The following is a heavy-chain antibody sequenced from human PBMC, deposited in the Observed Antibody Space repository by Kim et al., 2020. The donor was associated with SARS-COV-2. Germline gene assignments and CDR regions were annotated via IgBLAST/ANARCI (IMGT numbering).Heavy chain of an antibody. CDR2: ISGSGVST. J-gene: IGHJ3*02. D-gene: IGHD6-19*01. CDR3: AKRGQCLVTGDAFVI. Sequence: GGSLRLSCAASGFTFSSYAMSWVRQAPGKGLEWVSAISGSGVSTYYADSVKGRFTISRDNSKNTLYLQMNSLRAEDTAVYYCAKRGQCLVTGDAFVICGQGKMCTASS. V-gene: IGHV3-23*01. CDR1: GFTFSSYA.